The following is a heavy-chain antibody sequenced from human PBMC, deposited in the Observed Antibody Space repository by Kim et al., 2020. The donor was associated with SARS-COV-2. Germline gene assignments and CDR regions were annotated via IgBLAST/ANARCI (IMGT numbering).Heavy chain of an antibody. V-gene: IGHV4-34*01. CDR1: GGSFGIYY. D-gene: IGHD7-27*01. Sequence: SETLSLTCAVYGGSFGIYYWNWIRQPPGKGLEWIGEINHSGSTNYNPSLKSRVTISVDTSKNQFSLKLSSVTAADTAVYYCARGLGRDLDVWGQGTTVTVSS. CDR2: INHSGST. J-gene: IGHJ6*02. CDR3: ARGLGRDLDV.